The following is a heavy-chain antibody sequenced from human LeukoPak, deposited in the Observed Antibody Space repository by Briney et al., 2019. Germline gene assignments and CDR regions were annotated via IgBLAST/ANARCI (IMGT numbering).Heavy chain of an antibody. J-gene: IGHJ4*02. CDR3: AIWAIAAAAHAEGY. CDR2: ISAYNGNT. V-gene: IGHV1-18*01. CDR1: GYTFTSYG. Sequence: GASVKVSCKASGYTFTSYGISWVRQAPGQGLEWMGWISAYNGNTNYAQKFQGRVTMTRNTSISTAYMELSSLRSEDTAVYYCAIWAIAAAAHAEGYWGQGTLVTVSS. D-gene: IGHD6-13*01.